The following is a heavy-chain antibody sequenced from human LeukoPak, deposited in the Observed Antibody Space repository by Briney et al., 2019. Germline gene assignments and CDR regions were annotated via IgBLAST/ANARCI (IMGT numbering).Heavy chain of an antibody. Sequence: PGGSLRLSCAASGFTFGTYAMSWVRQAPGKGLKWVSVILSRGSRTFYADSVKGRVTISRDNSKNTVYLQMNSLRADDTAIYYCVGYTSGWTVIYWGQGTLVIVSS. CDR3: VGYTSGWTVIY. V-gene: IGHV3-23*01. J-gene: IGHJ4*02. D-gene: IGHD6-19*01. CDR2: ILSRGSRT. CDR1: GFTFGTYA.